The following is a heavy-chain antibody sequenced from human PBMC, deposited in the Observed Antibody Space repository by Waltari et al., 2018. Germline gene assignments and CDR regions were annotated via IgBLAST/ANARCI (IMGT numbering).Heavy chain of an antibody. V-gene: IGHV2-5*01. Sequence: QITLKESGPTLVKPKQTLTLTCTFSGFSLSTSAVGVGWVRQHPGKALEWLALIYWNDDKRYSPSLKSRLTITKDTSNNPVVLTMTNMDPVDTATYSCAHRPCIGVPAATHSFDYWGQGTLVTVSS. CDR1: GFSLSTSAVG. J-gene: IGHJ4*02. D-gene: IGHD2-2*01. CDR3: AHRPCIGVPAATHSFDY. CDR2: IYWNDDK.